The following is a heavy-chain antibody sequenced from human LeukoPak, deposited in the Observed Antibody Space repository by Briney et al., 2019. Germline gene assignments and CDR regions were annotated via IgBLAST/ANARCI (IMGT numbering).Heavy chain of an antibody. J-gene: IGHJ4*02. D-gene: IGHD3/OR15-3a*01. Sequence: PSETLSLTCTVSGGSISSGNYYWGWIRQPPGKGLDWIASIHYSGTTYYNASLKSQVSISIDTSKNQFSLRLTSVTAADTAVYYCARQTGSGLFILPGGQGTLVTVSS. CDR2: IHYSGTT. CDR3: ARQTGSGLFILP. CDR1: GGSISSGNYY. V-gene: IGHV4-39*01.